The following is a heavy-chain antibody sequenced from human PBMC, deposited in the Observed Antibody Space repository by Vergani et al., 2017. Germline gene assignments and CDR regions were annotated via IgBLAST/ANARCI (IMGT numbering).Heavy chain of an antibody. Sequence: QLQLQESGPGLVKPSETLSLTCTVSGGSISSSSYYWGWIRQPPGKGLEWIGIIYYSGSTDYNPSLKSRVTISVDTSKNQFSLKLGSVTAADTAVYYCARLLNDDYWGQGTLVTVSS. CDR1: GGSISSSSYY. CDR2: IYYSGST. J-gene: IGHJ4*02. D-gene: IGHD1-1*01. V-gene: IGHV4-39*01. CDR3: ARLLNDDY.